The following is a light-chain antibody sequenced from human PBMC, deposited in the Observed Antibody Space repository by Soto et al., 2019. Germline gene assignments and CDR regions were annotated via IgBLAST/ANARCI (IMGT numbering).Light chain of an antibody. CDR1: KSGSSTF. J-gene: IGKJ4*01. CDR3: PQYCSSTRT. CDR2: GPS. V-gene: IGKV3-20*01. Sequence: EIGLTQSPGTLSLSPGKRVTLSCRASKSGSSTFLAWYPQKTGQAPRLLLSGPSSRATGIPDRFSGSGSGSDFTLNTSRLEPEDVAVYYWPQYCSSTRTFGGGTKVDSK.